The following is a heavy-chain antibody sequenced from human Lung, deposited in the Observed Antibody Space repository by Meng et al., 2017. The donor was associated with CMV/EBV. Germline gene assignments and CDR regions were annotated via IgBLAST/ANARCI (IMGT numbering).Heavy chain of an antibody. D-gene: IGHD1-26*01. CDR3: AKWGSGSYFDS. J-gene: IGHJ4*02. V-gene: IGHV3-30*02. Sequence: LXCAAPGFIFSTYGMHWVRQAPGKGLEWVAFIRYDESDKYYADSVKGRFTISRDNSKNTLYLQMNSLRAEDTAVYYCAKWGSGSYFDSWGQGTLVTVSS. CDR2: IRYDESDK. CDR1: GFIFSTYG.